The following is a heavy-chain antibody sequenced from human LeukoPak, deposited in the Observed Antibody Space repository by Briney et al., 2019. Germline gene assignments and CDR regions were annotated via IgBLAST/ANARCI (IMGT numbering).Heavy chain of an antibody. CDR1: GGSISSYY. Sequence: PSETLSLTCTVSGGSISSYYWSWIRQPPGKGLGWIGYIYYSGSSNYNPSLKSRVTISVDTSKNQFSLKLNSVTAADTAVYYCARVDVTIFGVVTGIDYWGQGTLVTVSS. J-gene: IGHJ4*02. CDR3: ARVDVTIFGVVTGIDY. CDR2: IYYSGSS. D-gene: IGHD3-3*01. V-gene: IGHV4-59*01.